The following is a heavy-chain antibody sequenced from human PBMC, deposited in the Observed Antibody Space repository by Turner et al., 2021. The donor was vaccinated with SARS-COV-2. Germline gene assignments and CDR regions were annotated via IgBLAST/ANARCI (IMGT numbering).Heavy chain of an antibody. CDR2: FDPEDGET. Sequence: QVQLVQPGAEVKTPGASVKVSCKVSGYTLTELSMHWVRQAPGKGLEWMGGFDPEDGETISAQKFQGRVTMTGDTSTDTAYMELSSLRSEDTAVYYCATDDILTGYYTSFDYWGQGTLVTVSS. CDR1: GYTLTELS. J-gene: IGHJ4*02. CDR3: ATDDILTGYYTSFDY. D-gene: IGHD3-9*01. V-gene: IGHV1-24*01.